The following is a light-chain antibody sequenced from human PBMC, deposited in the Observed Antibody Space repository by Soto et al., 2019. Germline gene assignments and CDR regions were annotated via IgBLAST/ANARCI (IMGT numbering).Light chain of an antibody. J-gene: IGLJ2*01. CDR2: DVN. V-gene: IGLV2-14*01. CDR1: RSDVGGYNY. Sequence: QSALTQPASVSGSPGQSITISCTGTRSDVGGYNYVSWYQQHPAKAPKLMIFDVNKRPSGVSHRFSGSKSGNTASLTISGLQAEDEAEFYCGSYSNMATLGVVFGGGTKLTVL. CDR3: GSYSNMATLGVV.